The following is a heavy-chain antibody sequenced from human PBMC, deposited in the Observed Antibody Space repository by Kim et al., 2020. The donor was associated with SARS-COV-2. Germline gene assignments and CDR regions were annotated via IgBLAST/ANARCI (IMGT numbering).Heavy chain of an antibody. CDR3: ARGGASYYYDSSGYSHFDY. CDR1: GGSFSGYY. Sequence: SETLSLTCAVYGGSFSGYYWSWIRQPPGKGLEWIGEINHSGSTNYNPSLKSRVTISVDTSKNQFSLKLSSVTAADTAVYYCARGGASYYYDSSGYSHFDYWGQGTLVTVSS. CDR2: INHSGST. V-gene: IGHV4-34*01. J-gene: IGHJ4*02. D-gene: IGHD3-22*01.